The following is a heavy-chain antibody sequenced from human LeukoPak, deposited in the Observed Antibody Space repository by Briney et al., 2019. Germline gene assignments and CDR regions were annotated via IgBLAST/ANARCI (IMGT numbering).Heavy chain of an antibody. Sequence: ASVKVSCKASGGTFSSYAISWVRQAHGQGLEWMGGIIPIFGTANYAQKFQGRVTITADESTSTAYMELSSLRSEDTAVYYCASPSGSYWDAFDIWGQGTMVTVSS. CDR2: IIPIFGTA. CDR3: ASPSGSYWDAFDI. V-gene: IGHV1-69*13. D-gene: IGHD1-26*01. CDR1: GGTFSSYA. J-gene: IGHJ3*02.